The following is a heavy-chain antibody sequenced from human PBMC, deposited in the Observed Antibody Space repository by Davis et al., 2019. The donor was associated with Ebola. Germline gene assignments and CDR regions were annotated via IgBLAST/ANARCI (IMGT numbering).Heavy chain of an antibody. CDR3: ASGLRGYSYGNWFDT. D-gene: IGHD5-18*01. V-gene: IGHV3-23*01. Sequence: GESLKLSCAASGFSFSSFAMTWVRQAPGKGLEWVSHISGSGDSANYADSVKGRFTISRDNAKNSLYLQMNSLRAEDTAVYYCASGLRGYSYGNWFDTWGQGTLVTVSS. J-gene: IGHJ5*02. CDR1: GFSFSSFA. CDR2: ISGSGDSA.